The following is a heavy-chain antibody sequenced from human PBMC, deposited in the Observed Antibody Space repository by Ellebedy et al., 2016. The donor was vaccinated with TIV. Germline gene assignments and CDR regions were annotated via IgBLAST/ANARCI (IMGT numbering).Heavy chain of an antibody. V-gene: IGHV3-11*06. CDR1: EFTFSDYH. D-gene: IGHD3-10*01. J-gene: IGHJ6*02. CDR2: ISSSSSST. Sequence: GESLKISCAASEFTFSDYHMSWIRQAPGKGLEWVSYISSSSSSTNYADPVKGRFTISRDDAKNSLYLQMNSLRAEDTAVYYCARGRVVRGVISYYYGMDVWGQGTTVTVSS. CDR3: ARGRVVRGVISYYYGMDV.